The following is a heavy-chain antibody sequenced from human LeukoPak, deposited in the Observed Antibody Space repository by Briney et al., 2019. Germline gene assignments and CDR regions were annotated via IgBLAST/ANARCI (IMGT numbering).Heavy chain of an antibody. CDR2: INSDGSST. V-gene: IGHV3-74*01. CDR1: GFTFSSYG. CDR3: AHYDSSAYHAFDI. D-gene: IGHD3-22*01. J-gene: IGHJ3*02. Sequence: GGSLRLSCAASGFTFSSYGMHWVRQAPGKGLVWVSRINSDGSSTSYADSVKGRFTISRDNAKNTLYLQMNSLRAEDTAVYYCAHYDSSAYHAFDIWGQGTMVTVSS.